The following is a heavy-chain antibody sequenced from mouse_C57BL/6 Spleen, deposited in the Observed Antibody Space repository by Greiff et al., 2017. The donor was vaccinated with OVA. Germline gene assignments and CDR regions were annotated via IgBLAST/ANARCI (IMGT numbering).Heavy chain of an antibody. D-gene: IGHD2-4*01. CDR3: AERDYLAY. V-gene: IGHV1-76*01. CDR1: GYTFTDYY. CDR2: IYPGSGNT. Sequence: QVQLQQSGAELVRPGASVKLSCKASGYTFTDYYINWVKQRPGQGLEWIARIYPGSGNTYYNEKFKGKATLTAEKSSSTAYMQLSSLTSEDSAVYFCAERDYLAYWGQGTLVTVSA. J-gene: IGHJ3*01.